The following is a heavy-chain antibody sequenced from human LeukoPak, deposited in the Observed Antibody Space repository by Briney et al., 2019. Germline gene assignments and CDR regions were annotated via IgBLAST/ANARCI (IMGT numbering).Heavy chain of an antibody. J-gene: IGHJ4*02. V-gene: IGHV3-23*01. CDR2: LSGSGIST. Sequence: GGSLRLPCAASGFTFATYAMGWVRQAPGKGLEWVAALSGSGISTYYADSVKGRFTISRDNSENTLLLQMTGLKAEDTAFYFCAKGRGTGTYYYDYWGRGTLVTVSP. D-gene: IGHD3/OR15-3a*01. CDR3: AKGRGTGTYYYDY. CDR1: GFTFATYA.